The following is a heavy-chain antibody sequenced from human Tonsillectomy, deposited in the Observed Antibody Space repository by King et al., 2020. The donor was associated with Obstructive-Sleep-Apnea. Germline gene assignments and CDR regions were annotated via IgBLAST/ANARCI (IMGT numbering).Heavy chain of an antibody. Sequence: VQLVESGGGLVKPVGSLRLSCAASGFTVSNAWMSWVRHAPGKVLAWVGRITKKSDGRSTDYAAPVKGRFTSSRDDSKNTWYLQMNSPKTEDTAVYQCTRDYDILTGYYYGAFDIWGQGTMVTVSS. CDR1: GFTVSNAW. CDR3: TRDYDILTGYYYGAFDI. V-gene: IGHV3-15*01. J-gene: IGHJ3*02. D-gene: IGHD3-9*01. CDR2: ITKKSDGRST.